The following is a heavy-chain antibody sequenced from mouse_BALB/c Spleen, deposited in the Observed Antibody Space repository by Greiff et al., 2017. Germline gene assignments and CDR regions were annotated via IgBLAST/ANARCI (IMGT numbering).Heavy chain of an antibody. V-gene: IGHV3-1*02. CDR2: IHYSGST. CDR1: GYSITSGYS. D-gene: IGHD2-4*01. Sequence: EVKLQESGPDLVKPSQSLSLTCTVTGYSITSGYSWHWIRQFPGNKLEWMGYIHYSGSTNYNPSLKSRISITRDTSKNQFFLQLNSVTTEDTATYDSARGIYYDYDSAMDYWGQGTSVTVSS. J-gene: IGHJ4*01. CDR3: ARGIYYDYDSAMDY.